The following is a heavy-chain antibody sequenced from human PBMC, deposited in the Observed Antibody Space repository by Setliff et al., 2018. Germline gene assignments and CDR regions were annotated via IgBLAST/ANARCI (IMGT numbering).Heavy chain of an antibody. V-gene: IGHV4-38-2*01. CDR3: ATLLANYGSGMDV. D-gene: IGHD3-10*01. Sequence: SETLSLTCAVSGSSIIRDYYWVWIRQPPGRGLEWIGSIFQSGNTYYNPSLKSRVTISVDTSKNQFSLKVNSVTAADTAVYYCATLLANYGSGMDVWGQGTTVTVSS. J-gene: IGHJ6*02. CDR2: IFQSGNT. CDR1: GSSIIRDYY.